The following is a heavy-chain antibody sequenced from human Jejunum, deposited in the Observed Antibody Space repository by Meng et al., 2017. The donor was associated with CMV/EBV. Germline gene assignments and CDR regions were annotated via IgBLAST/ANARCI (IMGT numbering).Heavy chain of an antibody. D-gene: IGHD2-2*01. V-gene: IGHV3-23*03. Sequence: TFASYAMTWVRQAPGKGLEWVSLIYSGGYDTFYADSVKGRFTISRDNSKDMLHLQMNSLRAEDTAIYFCVKRLYCGSTTCSKGMDVWGQGTTVTVSS. CDR3: VKRLYCGSTTCSKGMDV. CDR2: IYSGGYDT. CDR1: TFASYA. J-gene: IGHJ6*02.